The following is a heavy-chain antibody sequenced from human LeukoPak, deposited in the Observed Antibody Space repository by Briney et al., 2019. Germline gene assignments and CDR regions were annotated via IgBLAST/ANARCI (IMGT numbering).Heavy chain of an antibody. V-gene: IGHV4-30-2*01. CDR2: IYHSGST. J-gene: IGHJ6*02. D-gene: IGHD3-3*01. CDR1: GGSISSGGYS. Sequence: PSQTLSLTCAVSGGSISSGGYSWSWIRQPPGKGLEWIGYIYHSGSTYYNPSLKSRVTISVDRSKNQFSLKLSSVTAADTAVYYCARVVVATIFGVVSDYYGMGVWGQGTTVTVSS. CDR3: ARVVVATIFGVVSDYYGMGV.